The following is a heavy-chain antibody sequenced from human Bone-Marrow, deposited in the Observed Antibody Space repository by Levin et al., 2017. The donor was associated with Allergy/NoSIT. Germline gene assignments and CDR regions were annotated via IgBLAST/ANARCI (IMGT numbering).Heavy chain of an antibody. D-gene: IGHD6-13*01. CDR3: ARDLGYSSNT. Sequence: PSETLSLTCTVSGGSISTSYWSWIRQPPGKGLEWIGYIYYSGSTNYNPSLKSRVTISLDTSKNQFSLKLSSVTAADTAVYYCARDLGYSSNTWGQGTLVTVSS. CDR1: GGSISTSY. V-gene: IGHV4-59*01. CDR2: IYYSGST. J-gene: IGHJ5*02.